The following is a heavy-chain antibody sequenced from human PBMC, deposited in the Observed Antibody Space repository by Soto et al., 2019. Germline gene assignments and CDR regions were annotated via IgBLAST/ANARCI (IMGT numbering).Heavy chain of an antibody. V-gene: IGHV3-33*01. D-gene: IGHD1-26*01. Sequence: RRLSCAASGFTFSSYGMHWVRQAPGKGLEWVAVIWYDGSNKYYADSVKGRFTISRDNSKNTLYLQMNSLRAEDTAVYYCARVVGATVLSDYWGQGTLVTVSS. CDR1: GFTFSSYG. CDR3: ARVVGATVLSDY. CDR2: IWYDGSNK. J-gene: IGHJ4*02.